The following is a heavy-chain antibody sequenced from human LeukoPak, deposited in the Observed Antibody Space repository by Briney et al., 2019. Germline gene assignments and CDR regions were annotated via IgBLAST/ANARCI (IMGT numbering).Heavy chain of an antibody. Sequence: SQTLSLTCAISGDSVSSNSAAWNWIRQSPSRGLEWLGRTYYRSKWYNDYAVSVKSRITINPDTSKNQFSLQLNSVTPEDTAVYYCARDQLIAVAAYYYYGMDVWGQGTTVTVSS. D-gene: IGHD6-19*01. CDR2: TYYRSKWYN. J-gene: IGHJ6*02. V-gene: IGHV6-1*01. CDR1: GDSVSSNSAA. CDR3: ARDQLIAVAAYYYYGMDV.